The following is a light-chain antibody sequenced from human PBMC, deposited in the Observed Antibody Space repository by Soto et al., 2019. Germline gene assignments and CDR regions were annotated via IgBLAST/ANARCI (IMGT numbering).Light chain of an antibody. CDR2: GAY. Sequence: DIQMTQSPSSLSSSVGDRVTITCRASQSISNYIAWYQQRPGKVPKLLIYGAYTWQAGVPARFSGSGSGTDFTLTISSLQPEDVAIYYCQKYNRWLITFGQGTRLEIK. CDR3: QKYNRWLIT. CDR1: QSISNY. J-gene: IGKJ5*01. V-gene: IGKV1-27*01.